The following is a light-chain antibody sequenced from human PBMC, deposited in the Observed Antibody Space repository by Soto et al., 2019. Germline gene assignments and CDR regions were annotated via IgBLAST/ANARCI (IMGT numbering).Light chain of an antibody. CDR3: QQRSNWPS. CDR1: QSVSSY. Sequence: EIVLTQSPATLSLSTGESATLSCRASQSVSSYLAWYQQKPGQAPRLLLYDASNRATGIPARFRGSGSGTDFTLTISSLEPEDCAVYSCQQRSNWPSFGGWTKVEIK. CDR2: DAS. V-gene: IGKV3-11*01. J-gene: IGKJ4*01.